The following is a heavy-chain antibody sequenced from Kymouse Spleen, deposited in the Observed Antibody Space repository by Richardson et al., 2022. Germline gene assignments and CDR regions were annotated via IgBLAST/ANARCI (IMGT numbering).Heavy chain of an antibody. V-gene: IGHV1-3*01. CDR3: ARVYYDLHGDYYYYGMDV. CDR2: INAGNGNT. J-gene: IGHJ6*02. D-gene: IGHD5-12*01. CDR1: GYTFTSYA. Sequence: QVQLVQSGAEVKKPGASVKVSCKASGYTFTSYAMHWVRQAPGQRLEWMGWINAGNGNTKYSQKFQGRVTITRDTSASTAYMELSSLRSEDTAVYYCARVYYDLHGDYYYYGMDVWGQGTTVTVSS.